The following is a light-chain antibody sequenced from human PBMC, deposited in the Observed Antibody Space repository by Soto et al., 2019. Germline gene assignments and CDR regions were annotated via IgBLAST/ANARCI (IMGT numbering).Light chain of an antibody. J-gene: IGLJ1*01. CDR2: GNN. CDR3: QSFDSSLSALYV. V-gene: IGLV1-40*01. Sequence: QSVLTQPPSVSGAPGQRVTICCIGATSDVHWYQHLPGTAPKLLIYGNNNRPSGVPDRFSGSKSGTSASLAITGLQAEDEADYYCQSFDSSLSALYVFGTGTKLTVL. CDR1: GATSD.